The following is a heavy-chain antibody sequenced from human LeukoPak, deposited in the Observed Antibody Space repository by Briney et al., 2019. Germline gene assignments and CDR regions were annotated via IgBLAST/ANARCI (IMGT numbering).Heavy chain of an antibody. D-gene: IGHD2/OR15-2a*01. CDR3: ARDPFPGVY. Sequence: GASVKVSCRASGYMFPSYGITWVRQGPGQGLVWMGWIDTDDGRTKYKQSLQGRITLTIDRVTTTAYLELTNLTSDDTAMYFCARDPFPGVYWGQGTMVTVSS. CDR2: IDTDDGRT. J-gene: IGHJ4*02. V-gene: IGHV1-18*01. CDR1: GYMFPSYG.